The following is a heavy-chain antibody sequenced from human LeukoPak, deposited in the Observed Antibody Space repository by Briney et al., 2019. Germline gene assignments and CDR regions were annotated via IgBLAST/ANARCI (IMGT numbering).Heavy chain of an antibody. Sequence: GESLMISCKGSGYSFTSYWIGWVRQMPGKGLVWMGIIYPGDSDTRYSPTFQGQVTISADKSICTADLQWSSLSASDTAMYYCARADFGVVTIPFDYWGQGTLVTVSS. CDR2: IYPGDSDT. CDR3: ARADFGVVTIPFDY. CDR1: GYSFTSYW. V-gene: IGHV5-51*01. J-gene: IGHJ4*02. D-gene: IGHD3-3*01.